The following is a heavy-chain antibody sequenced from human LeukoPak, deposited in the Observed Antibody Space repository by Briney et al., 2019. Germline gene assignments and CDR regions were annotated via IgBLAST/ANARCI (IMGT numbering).Heavy chain of an antibody. CDR2: IYYSGST. CDR1: GGSISSTSYY. V-gene: IGHV4-39*01. D-gene: IGHD6-13*01. Sequence: SETLSLTCIVSGGSISSTSYYWGWIRQPPGKGLEWIGSIYYSGSTYYNPSFKSRVTISVDTSKNQFSLKLSSVTAADTAVYYCGGSSSYYYMDVWGKGTTVTISS. J-gene: IGHJ6*03. CDR3: GGSSSYYYMDV.